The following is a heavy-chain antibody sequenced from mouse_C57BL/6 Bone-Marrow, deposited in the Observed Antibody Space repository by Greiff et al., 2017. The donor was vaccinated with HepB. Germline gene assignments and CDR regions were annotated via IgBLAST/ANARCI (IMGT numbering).Heavy chain of an antibody. J-gene: IGHJ2*01. D-gene: IGHD1-2*01. V-gene: IGHV14-4*01. Sequence: VQLQQSGAELVRPGASVKLSCTASGFNIKDDYMHWVKQRPEQGLEWIGWIYPENGDTEYASKFQGKATITADTSSNTAYLQLSSLTSEDTAVYYCTTHTTAYYFDYWGQGTTLTVSS. CDR3: TTHTTAYYFDY. CDR1: GFNIKDDY. CDR2: IYPENGDT.